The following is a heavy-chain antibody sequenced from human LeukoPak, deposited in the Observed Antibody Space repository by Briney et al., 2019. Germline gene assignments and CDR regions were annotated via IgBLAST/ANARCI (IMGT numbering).Heavy chain of an antibody. J-gene: IGHJ4*02. CDR2: INHSGST. Sequence: KPSETLSLTCAVYGGSFSGYYWSWIRQPPGKGLEWIGEINHSGSTNYNPSLKSRVTISVDTSKNQFSLKLSSVTAVDTAVYYCARGVYGSPFDYWGQGTLVTVSS. CDR3: ARGVYGSPFDY. D-gene: IGHD3-16*01. CDR1: GGSFSGYY. V-gene: IGHV4-34*01.